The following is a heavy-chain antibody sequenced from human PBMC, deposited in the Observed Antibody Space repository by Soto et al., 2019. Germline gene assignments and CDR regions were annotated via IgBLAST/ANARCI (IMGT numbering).Heavy chain of an antibody. V-gene: IGHV3-30-3*01. CDR3: AGDHLDYGDYLGINWYFDL. CDR1: GFTFSSYA. D-gene: IGHD4-17*01. Sequence: ESGGGVVQPGRSLRLSCVVSGFTFSSYAMHWVRQAPGKGLEWVAVISYDGSNKYNADSVKGRFIISRDNSKKTLYLQMNSLRAEDTAVYYCAGDHLDYGDYLGINWYFDLWGRGTLVTVSS. J-gene: IGHJ2*01. CDR2: ISYDGSNK.